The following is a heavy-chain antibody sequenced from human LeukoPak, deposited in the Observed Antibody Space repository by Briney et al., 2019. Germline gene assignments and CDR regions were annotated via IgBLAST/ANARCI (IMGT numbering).Heavy chain of an antibody. CDR1: GGSISSANW. V-gene: IGHV4-4*02. D-gene: IGHD1-1*01. CDR2: IHHSGTT. J-gene: IGHJ2*01. CDR3: ARGTGPYWYFDL. Sequence: SETLSLTCAVSGGSISSANWWSWVRQPPGKGLEWIGEIHHSGTTTYNPSLKSRLTISVDKSKNQFSLTLNSVTAADTAVYYCARGTGPYWYFDLWGRGTLVTVSS.